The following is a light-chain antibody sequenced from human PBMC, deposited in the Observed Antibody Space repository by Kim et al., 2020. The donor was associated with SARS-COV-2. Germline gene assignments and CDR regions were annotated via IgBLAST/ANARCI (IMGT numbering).Light chain of an antibody. J-gene: IGLJ3*02. Sequence: GQRVTISCSGSSSNVGSNTVNWYQQVPGTAPKLRIYNNNQRPSGVPDRFSGSKSGTSASLAISGLQSEDEADYHCATWDDSLNGPVFGGGTQLTVL. CDR1: SSNVGSNT. V-gene: IGLV1-44*01. CDR3: ATWDDSLNGPV. CDR2: NNN.